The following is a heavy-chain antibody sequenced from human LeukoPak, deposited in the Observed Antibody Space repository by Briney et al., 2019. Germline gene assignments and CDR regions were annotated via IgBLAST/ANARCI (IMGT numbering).Heavy chain of an antibody. V-gene: IGHV4-4*07. Sequence: KPSETLSLTCTVSGGSISSYSWNWIRQPAGKGLEWIGRIYNSENNNYNPSLKSRVTMSLDTSKNQFSLKLSSVTAADTAIYYCARESVAIGTRWFDPWGQGTLVTVSS. CDR1: GGSISSYS. J-gene: IGHJ5*02. CDR2: IYNSENN. D-gene: IGHD6-13*01. CDR3: ARESVAIGTRWFDP.